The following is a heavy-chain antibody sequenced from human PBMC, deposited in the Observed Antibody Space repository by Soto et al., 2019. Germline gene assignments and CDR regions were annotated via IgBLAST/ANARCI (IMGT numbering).Heavy chain of an antibody. D-gene: IGHD3-3*01. J-gene: IGHJ4*02. CDR1: GFTFSSYA. V-gene: IGHV3-23*01. Sequence: PGGSLRLSCAASGFTFSSYAMTWVRQAPGKGLEWVSIISGSGGSTYYSDSVKGRFTISIDNSKNTLYLQMNSLRAEDTAVYYCAKTQFGVVPPFDYWGQGTPVTVSS. CDR2: ISGSGGST. CDR3: AKTQFGVVPPFDY.